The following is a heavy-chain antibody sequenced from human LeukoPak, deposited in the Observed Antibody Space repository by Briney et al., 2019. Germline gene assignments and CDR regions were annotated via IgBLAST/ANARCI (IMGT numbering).Heavy chain of an antibody. J-gene: IGHJ5*02. CDR2: ISVYNGNT. CDR1: GYTFTSYS. Sequence: ASVKVSCKASGYTFTSYSISWVRQAPGQGLEWMGWISVYNGNTKYAQKLQGRVTMTTDTSTSTAYMELRSLRSDDTAVYYCARDTMVRGAPWWFDPWGQGTLVTVSS. V-gene: IGHV1-18*01. D-gene: IGHD3-10*01. CDR3: ARDTMVRGAPWWFDP.